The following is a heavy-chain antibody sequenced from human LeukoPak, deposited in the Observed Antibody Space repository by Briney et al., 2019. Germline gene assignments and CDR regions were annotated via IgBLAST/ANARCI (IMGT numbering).Heavy chain of an antibody. J-gene: IGHJ4*02. D-gene: IGHD5-12*01. CDR2: ISHDGSDT. CDR3: ARGGGGYDGGFDY. CDR1: GFTFSSFA. Sequence: GGSLRLSCAASGFTFSSFAFHWVRQAPGKGLEWVAVISHDGSDTFYADSVKGRFTISRDNSKNTLYLQMSSLRAEDTAVYYCARGGGGYDGGFDYWGQGTLVTVSS. V-gene: IGHV3-30-3*01.